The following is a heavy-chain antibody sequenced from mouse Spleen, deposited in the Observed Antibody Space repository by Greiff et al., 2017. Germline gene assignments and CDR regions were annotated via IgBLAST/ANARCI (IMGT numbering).Heavy chain of an antibody. Sequence: QVQLQQPGAELVRPGTSVKLSCKASGYTFTSYWMHWVKRRPGQGLEWIGVIDPSDSYTNYNQKFKGKATLTVDTSSSTAYMQLSSLTSEDSAVYYCAREGTGTGLYYFDYWGQGTTLTVSS. V-gene: IGHV1-59*01. J-gene: IGHJ2*01. CDR1: GYTFTSYW. CDR2: IDPSDSYT. D-gene: IGHD4-1*01. CDR3: AREGTGTGLYYFDY.